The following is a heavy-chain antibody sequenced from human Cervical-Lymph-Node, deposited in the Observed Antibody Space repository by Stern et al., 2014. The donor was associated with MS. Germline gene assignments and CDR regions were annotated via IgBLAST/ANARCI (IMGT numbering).Heavy chain of an antibody. J-gene: IGHJ4*02. D-gene: IGHD6-13*01. CDR3: ARDPTDSISWSHYLDY. CDR1: GFTFSSYS. CDR2: ISSSSSYI. Sequence: EVKLVESGGGLVKPGGSLRLSCAASGFTFSSYSMNWVRQAQGKGLEWVSCISSSSSYIYYAESVKGRFNISRDNAKNSLYLQINSLRADDTAVYYCARDPTDSISWSHYLDYWGQGTLVTVSS. V-gene: IGHV3-21*01.